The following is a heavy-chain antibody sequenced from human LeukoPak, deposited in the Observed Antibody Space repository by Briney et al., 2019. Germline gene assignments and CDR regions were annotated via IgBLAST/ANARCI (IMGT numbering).Heavy chain of an antibody. CDR1: GFTFRSHA. CDR3: ARGSYGNYDS. Sequence: GGSLRLSCAASGFTFRSHAMSWVRQAPGQGLEWVSAISGTGGSTSYAGSVKGRFTISRDNAQSSLYLQMSSLRAEDTAVYYCARGSYGNYDSWGQGTLVTVSS. CDR2: ISGTGGST. V-gene: IGHV3-23*01. D-gene: IGHD4-11*01. J-gene: IGHJ5*01.